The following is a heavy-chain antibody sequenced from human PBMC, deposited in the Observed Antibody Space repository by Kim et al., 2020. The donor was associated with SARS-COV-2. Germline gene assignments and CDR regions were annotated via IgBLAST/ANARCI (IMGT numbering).Heavy chain of an antibody. CDR2: INHSGST. D-gene: IGHD3-10*01. CDR3: VISSGSPYYFDY. Sequence: SETLSLTCAVYGGSFSGYYWSWIRQPPGKGLEWIGEINHSGSTNYNPSLKSRVTISVDTSKNQFSLKLSSVTAADTAVYYCVISSGSPYYFDYWGQGTLVTVSS. CDR1: GGSFSGYY. J-gene: IGHJ4*02. V-gene: IGHV4-34*01.